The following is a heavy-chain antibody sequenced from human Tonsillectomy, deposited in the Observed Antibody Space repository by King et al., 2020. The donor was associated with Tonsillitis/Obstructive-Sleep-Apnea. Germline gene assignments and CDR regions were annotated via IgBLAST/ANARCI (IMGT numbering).Heavy chain of an antibody. Sequence: QLVQSGVEVKKPGESLRISCKGSGYSFTSYWISWVRQMPGKGLEWMGRIYPSDSYTNYSPSFQGHVTISADKSIRTAYLQWSSLKASDTAMYYCARGGILSAGAPDFWGQGTLVTVSS. D-gene: IGHD6-13*01. J-gene: IGHJ4*02. V-gene: IGHV5-10-1*01. CDR1: GYSFTSYW. CDR3: ARGGILSAGAPDF. CDR2: IYPSDSYT.